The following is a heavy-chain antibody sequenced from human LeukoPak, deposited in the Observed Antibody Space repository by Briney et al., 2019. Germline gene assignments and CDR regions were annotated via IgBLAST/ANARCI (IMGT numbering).Heavy chain of an antibody. CDR3: AKDIASSYYYYYIDV. CDR2: IISNSVII. Sequence: GGSLRLSCAASGFTFDDYAMHWVRQAPGKGLEWVSGIISNSVIIRYPPSVKPPFTISRDNAKNSLYLQMTTLRAEDMALYYCAKDIASSYYYYYIDVWGKGTTVTVSS. J-gene: IGHJ6*03. V-gene: IGHV3-9*03. D-gene: IGHD6-6*01. CDR1: GFTFDDYA.